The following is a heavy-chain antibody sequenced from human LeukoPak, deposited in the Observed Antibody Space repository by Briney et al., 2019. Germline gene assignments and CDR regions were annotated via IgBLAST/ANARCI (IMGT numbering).Heavy chain of an antibody. D-gene: IGHD2-8*01. CDR3: ARDIVLMVYQTYIDY. CDR2: IYYSGST. V-gene: IGHV4-39*07. CDR1: GGSISSGSYY. J-gene: IGHJ4*02. Sequence: NASQTLSLTCTVSGGSISSGSYYWGWIRQPPGKGLEWIGSIYYSGSTYYNPSLKSRVTISVDTSKNQFSLKLSSVTAADTAVYYCARDIVLMVYQTYIDYWGQGTLVTVSS.